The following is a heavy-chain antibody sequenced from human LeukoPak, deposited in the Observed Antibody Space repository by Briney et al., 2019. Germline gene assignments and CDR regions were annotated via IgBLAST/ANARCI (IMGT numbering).Heavy chain of an antibody. CDR1: GFTFSSYE. J-gene: IGHJ5*02. V-gene: IGHV3-48*03. CDR2: ISTGGGTI. Sequence: GGSLRLSCAASGFTFSSYEMNWVRQAPGKGLEWVSYISTGGGTIYYADSVKGRFTISRDNAKNSVYLQMDSLRAEDTAVYYCARVGSTGDISWFDPWAREPWSPSPQ. D-gene: IGHD7-27*01. CDR3: ARVGSTGDISWFDP.